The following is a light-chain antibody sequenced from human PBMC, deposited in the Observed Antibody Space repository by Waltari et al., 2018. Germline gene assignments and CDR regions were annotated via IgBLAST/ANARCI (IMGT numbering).Light chain of an antibody. CDR1: DLGFKH. J-gene: IGLJ2*01. Sequence: YEMIQPLSVSVPLGQTASITCGGSDLGFKHVHWYQQKPGQAPVVVIFKDSNRPSGIPERFYGSNSGNTATLTITRVQAGDEADYYCQVWDSTTVIFGGGTKLTVL. V-gene: IGLV3-9*01. CDR3: QVWDSTTVI. CDR2: KDS.